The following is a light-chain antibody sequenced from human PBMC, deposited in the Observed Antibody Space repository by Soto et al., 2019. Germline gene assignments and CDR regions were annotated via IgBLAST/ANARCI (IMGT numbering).Light chain of an antibody. J-gene: IGKJ3*01. CDR2: AAS. CDR1: QSISSY. V-gene: IGKV1-39*01. CDR3: QQSSSTPGT. Sequence: DIQMTQSPSSLSASVGDRVTITCRASQSISSYLNWYQQKPGKAPKLLIYAASSLQSGVPSRFSGSGSGTDFTLTISSLQPEDFATYYCQQSSSTPGTFGPGTKVDIK.